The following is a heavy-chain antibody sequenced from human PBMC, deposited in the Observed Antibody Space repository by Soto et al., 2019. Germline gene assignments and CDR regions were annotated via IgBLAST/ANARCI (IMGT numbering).Heavy chain of an antibody. Sequence: LSLTCSVSGASMTNYYGSWVRQSPGKGLEWIGYMFYTGRSNYNPSLKSRVAISIDTSKNQIHLNLRSVTAADTAVYYCVRSGHSFGGVVWGQGTLVTVSS. V-gene: IGHV4-59*13. D-gene: IGHD3-16*01. J-gene: IGHJ4*02. CDR1: GASMTNYY. CDR2: MFYTGRS. CDR3: VRSGHSFGGVV.